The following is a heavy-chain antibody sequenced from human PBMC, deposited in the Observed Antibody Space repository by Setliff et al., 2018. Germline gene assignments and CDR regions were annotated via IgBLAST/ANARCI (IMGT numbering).Heavy chain of an antibody. CDR1: VATFSSYG. Sequence: SVKVSCKASVATFSSYGISWVRQAPGQGREWMAGTIPIFGTTDYSQKFQGRVTMITDESTSTAYMQLSSLRSEDTAVYYCVREGVDPRSATDYRYYIDVWGKGTTVTVSS. CDR2: TIPIFGTT. J-gene: IGHJ6*03. V-gene: IGHV1-69*05. D-gene: IGHD5-12*01. CDR3: VREGVDPRSATDYRYYIDV.